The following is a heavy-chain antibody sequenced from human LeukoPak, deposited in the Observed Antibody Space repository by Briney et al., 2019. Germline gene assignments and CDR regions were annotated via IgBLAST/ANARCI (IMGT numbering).Heavy chain of an antibody. Sequence: PGGSLRLSCAASGFTFSSYGLHWVRQAPGKGLQWVAVISYDGNKRYYADSVKGRFTISRDNSKDTLDLQMNSLRAEDTAVYYCARARGSYSFDYWGQGTLVTVSS. CDR1: GFTFSSYG. J-gene: IGHJ4*02. CDR3: ARARGSYSFDY. D-gene: IGHD3-10*01. V-gene: IGHV3-30*03. CDR2: ISYDGNKR.